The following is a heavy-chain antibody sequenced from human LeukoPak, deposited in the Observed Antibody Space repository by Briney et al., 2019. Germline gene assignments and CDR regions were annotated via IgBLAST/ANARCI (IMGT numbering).Heavy chain of an antibody. V-gene: IGHV3-30*02. D-gene: IGHD3-10*01. Sequence: PGGSLRLSCAASGFTFSNYGMHWVRQAPGKGLEWVAFIRYDGSNKYYADSVKGRFTISRDNSKNTLYLQMNSLRAEDTAVYYCAKAAWFGSSHFDYWGQGTLVTVSS. CDR1: GFTFSNYG. CDR3: AKAAWFGSSHFDY. J-gene: IGHJ4*02. CDR2: IRYDGSNK.